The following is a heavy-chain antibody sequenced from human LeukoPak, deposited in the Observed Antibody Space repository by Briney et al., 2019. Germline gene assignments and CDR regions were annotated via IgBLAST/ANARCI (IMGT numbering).Heavy chain of an antibody. D-gene: IGHD2-2*01. CDR1: GFTFDDYA. V-gene: IGHV3-9*01. CDR3: AKELVGVPAGFDY. CDR2: ISWNSGSI. J-gene: IGHJ4*02. Sequence: GGSLRLSCAASGFTFDDYAMHWVRQAPGKGLEWVSGISWNSGSIGYADSVKGRFTISRDNAKNSLYLQMNSLRAEDTALYYCAKELVGVPAGFDYWGQGNLVTVSS.